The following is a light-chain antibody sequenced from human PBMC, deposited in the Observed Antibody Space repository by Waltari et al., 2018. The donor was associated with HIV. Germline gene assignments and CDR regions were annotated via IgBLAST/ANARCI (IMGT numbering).Light chain of an antibody. Sequence: EIVLTQSPATLSLSPGERATLSCRASQSVSSSYLAWYQQKPGQAPRLLIYGASRRATGIPDRFGGSGAGTDFTLTISRLEPEDVAVYYCQQYGGLCTFGQGTRLEIK. J-gene: IGKJ5*01. CDR2: GAS. V-gene: IGKV3-20*01. CDR3: QQYGGLCT. CDR1: QSVSSSY.